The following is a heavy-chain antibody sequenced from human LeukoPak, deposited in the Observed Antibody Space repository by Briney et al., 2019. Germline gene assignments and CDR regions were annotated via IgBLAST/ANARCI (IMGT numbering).Heavy chain of an antibody. CDR3: ARPSTGYSSGWYI. D-gene: IGHD6-19*01. Sequence: PGGSLRLSCAASGFTFSNYAMHWVRQAPGKGLEWVAVISYDGSNTLYADSVKGRFTMSRDNSKNTLYLQMNSLRAEDTAVYYCARPSTGYSSGWYIWGQGTLVTVSS. CDR2: ISYDGSNT. CDR1: GFTFSNYA. V-gene: IGHV3-30-3*01. J-gene: IGHJ4*02.